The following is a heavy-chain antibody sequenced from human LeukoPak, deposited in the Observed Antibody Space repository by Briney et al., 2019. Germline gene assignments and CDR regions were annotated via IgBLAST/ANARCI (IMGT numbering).Heavy chain of an antibody. J-gene: IGHJ4*02. D-gene: IGHD6-13*01. Sequence: ASVKVSCKASGYTFTGYYMHWVRQAPGQGLEWMGWINPNSGGTNYAQKFRGRVTMTRDTSISTAYMELSRLRSDDTAVYYCARVSGSSWSLDFDYWGQGTLVTVSS. CDR2: INPNSGGT. V-gene: IGHV1-2*02. CDR1: GYTFTGYY. CDR3: ARVSGSSWSLDFDY.